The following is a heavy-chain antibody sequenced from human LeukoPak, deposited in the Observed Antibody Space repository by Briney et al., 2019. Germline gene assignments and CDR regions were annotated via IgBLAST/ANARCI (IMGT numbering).Heavy chain of an antibody. V-gene: IGHV1-46*01. J-gene: IGHJ4*02. D-gene: IGHD3-22*01. Sequence: GASVKVSCKASGYTFTSCYMHWVRQAPGQGLEWMGIINPSGGSTSYAQKFQGRVTMTRDMSTSTVYMELSSLRSEDTAVYYCAIDSSGYYLGFLLWGQGTLVTVSS. CDR3: AIDSSGYYLGFLL. CDR1: GYTFTSCY. CDR2: INPSGGST.